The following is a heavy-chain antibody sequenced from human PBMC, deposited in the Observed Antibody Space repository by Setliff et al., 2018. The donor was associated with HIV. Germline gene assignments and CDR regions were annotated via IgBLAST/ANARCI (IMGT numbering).Heavy chain of an antibody. CDR1: GGSINSYY. J-gene: IGHJ5*02. CDR3: ARGRKAVGDWFDP. D-gene: IGHD1-26*01. CDR2: IHSNGNT. Sequence: SETLSLTCTVSGGSINSYYWNWIRQPAGKGLEWLGRIHSNGNTNFNPSLKSRINMSVDMSKNQVSMKLTSVTAADTALYYCARGRKAVGDWFDPWGQGIQVTVSS. V-gene: IGHV4-4*07.